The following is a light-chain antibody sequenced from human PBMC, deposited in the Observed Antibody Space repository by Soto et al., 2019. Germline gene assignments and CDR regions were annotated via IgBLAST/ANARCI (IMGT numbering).Light chain of an antibody. V-gene: IGKV3-20*01. CDR3: KLYGSSTAFT. CDR2: GAS. Sequence: EIVLTQSPGTLSLSPGERATLSCRASQSVSSSYLAWYRQKPGQAPRLLIYGASSRTTGIPDRLSGGGTRIDFTLTISRLETEEYAVFYCKLYGSSTAFTFGGGTKGEIK. J-gene: IGKJ4*01. CDR1: QSVSSSY.